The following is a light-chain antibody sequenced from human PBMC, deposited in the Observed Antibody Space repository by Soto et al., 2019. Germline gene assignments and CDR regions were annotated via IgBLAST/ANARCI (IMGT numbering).Light chain of an antibody. V-gene: IGLV2-8*01. CDR3: SSYAGNNIHYV. J-gene: IGLJ1*01. Sequence: QSVLTQPPSASGSAGQSVTISCTGTSTDVGGYNYVSWYQQHPGKAPKLMIYEVTKRPSGVPDRFSGSKSGNTASLTVSGIQAEDEAEYYCSSYAGNNIHYVFGTGTKVTVL. CDR1: STDVGGYNY. CDR2: EVT.